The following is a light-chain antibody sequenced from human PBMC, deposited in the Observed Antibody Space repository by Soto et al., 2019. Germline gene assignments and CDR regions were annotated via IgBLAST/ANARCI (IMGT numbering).Light chain of an antibody. CDR1: QSINNW. V-gene: IGKV1-5*03. J-gene: IGKJ1*01. CDR2: KAS. CDR3: QQYESFPRT. Sequence: DIQMTQSPSTLSASVGDRVTITCRASQSINNWLAWYQQKPGKAPKLLILKASTLESGVPSRFSGSGSGTEFTFSISSLQPDDFATYYCQQYESFPRTFGQGTKVEIK.